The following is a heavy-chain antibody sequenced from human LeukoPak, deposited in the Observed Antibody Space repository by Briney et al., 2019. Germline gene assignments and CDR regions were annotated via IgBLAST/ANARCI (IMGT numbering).Heavy chain of an antibody. CDR2: IIVCGAAT. Sequence: HAGGSLRLSCAAYGFTLSSYALSWVRQAPGKGLEWVSAIIVCGAATYYPDSVKRRFPISRDNSKNTLYLQMNSLRAEDTAVYYCVKDKTSSSFEYFQHWGQGTLVTVSS. CDR1: GFTLSSYA. CDR3: VKDKTSSSFEYFQH. V-gene: IGHV3-23*01. J-gene: IGHJ1*01. D-gene: IGHD6-6*01.